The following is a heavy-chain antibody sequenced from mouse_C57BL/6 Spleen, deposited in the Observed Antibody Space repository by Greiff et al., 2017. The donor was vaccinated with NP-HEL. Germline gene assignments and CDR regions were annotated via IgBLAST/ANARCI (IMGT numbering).Heavy chain of an antibody. CDR3: SRGSSYYYAMDY. CDR1: GYTFTDYE. CDR2: IDPETGGT. Sequence: QVQLKESGAELVRPGASVTLSCKASGYTFTDYEMLWVKQTPVHGLEWIGAIDPETGGTAYNQKFKGKAILTADKSSSTAYMELSRLTSEDSAVYYCSRGSSYYYAMDYWGQGTSVTVSS. D-gene: IGHD1-1*01. J-gene: IGHJ4*01. V-gene: IGHV1-15*01.